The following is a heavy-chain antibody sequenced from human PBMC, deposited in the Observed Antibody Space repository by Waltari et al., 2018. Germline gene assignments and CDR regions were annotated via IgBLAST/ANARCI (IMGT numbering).Heavy chain of an antibody. D-gene: IGHD2-15*01. V-gene: IGHV4-38-2*01. CDR2: IYHSGST. CDR1: GYSISSGYY. J-gene: IGHJ3*02. Sequence: QVQLQESGPGLVKPSETLSLTCAVSGYSISSGYYWGWIRTPPGPGLEWIGSIYHSGSTYYNPSLKSRVTISVDTSKNQFSLKLSSVTAADTAVYYCARGGGVVVVVAARYDAFDIWGQGKMVTVSS. CDR3: ARGGGVVVVVAARYDAFDI.